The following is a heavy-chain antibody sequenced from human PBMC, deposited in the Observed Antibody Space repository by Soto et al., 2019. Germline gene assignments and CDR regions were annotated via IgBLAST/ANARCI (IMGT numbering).Heavy chain of an antibody. CDR1: GFTFSSYA. D-gene: IGHD3-3*01. V-gene: IGHV3-23*01. Sequence: PGGSLRLSCAASGFTFSSYAMSWVRQAPGKGLEWVSDISGSRGSTYYADSVKGRFTISGDNAKNSLYLQMNSLRAEDTAVYYCARDAEYYDFWSGHAPFDPWGQGTLVTVSS. CDR3: ARDAEYYDFWSGHAPFDP. J-gene: IGHJ5*02. CDR2: ISGSRGST.